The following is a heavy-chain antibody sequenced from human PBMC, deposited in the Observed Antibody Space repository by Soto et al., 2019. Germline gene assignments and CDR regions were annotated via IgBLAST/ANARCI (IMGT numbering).Heavy chain of an antibody. J-gene: IGHJ1*01. Sequence: GGSLRLSCAASGFTFSDYYMSWFRQAPGRGLEWVSYISRSGSSIYYADSVKGRFVISRDNAKNSLYLQINSLRAEDTAVYYCARARRTESHYDSSGYTAEYFQYWGQGTLVTVSS. CDR1: GFTFSDYY. CDR2: ISRSGSSI. D-gene: IGHD3-22*01. CDR3: ARARRTESHYDSSGYTAEYFQY. V-gene: IGHV3-11*01.